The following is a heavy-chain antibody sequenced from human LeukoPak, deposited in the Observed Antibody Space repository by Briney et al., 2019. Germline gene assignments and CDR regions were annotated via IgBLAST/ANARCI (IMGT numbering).Heavy chain of an antibody. CDR1: GGSISSGSYY. CDR2: IYHSGST. J-gene: IGHJ5*02. Sequence: SETLSLTCTVSGGSISSGSYYWSWIRQPAGKGLEWIGSIYHSGSTYYNPSLKSRVTISVDTSKNQFSLKLSSVTAADTAVYYCARGFVGDGYNSPWGQGTLVTVSS. D-gene: IGHD5-24*01. CDR3: ARGFVGDGYNSP. V-gene: IGHV4-39*07.